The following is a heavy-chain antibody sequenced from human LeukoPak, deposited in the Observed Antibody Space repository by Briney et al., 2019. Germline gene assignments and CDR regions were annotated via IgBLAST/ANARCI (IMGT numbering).Heavy chain of an antibody. CDR3: AKDLKPVAGTSLVDY. V-gene: IGHV3-7*01. CDR2: IKQDGSEK. Sequence: GGSLRLSCAASGFTFSSYWMSWVRQAPGKGLEWVANIKQDGSEKYYVDSVKGRFTISRDNAKNSLYLQMNSLRAEDTAVYYCAKDLKPVAGTSLVDYWGQGTLVTVSS. D-gene: IGHD6-19*01. J-gene: IGHJ4*02. CDR1: GFTFSSYW.